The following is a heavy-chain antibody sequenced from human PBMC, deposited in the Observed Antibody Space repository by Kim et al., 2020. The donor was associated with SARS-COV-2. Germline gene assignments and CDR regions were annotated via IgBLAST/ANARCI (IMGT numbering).Heavy chain of an antibody. V-gene: IGHV3-13*01. D-gene: IGHD6-19*01. Sequence: YPGSVKGRLTISRENAKNSLYLQMNSLRAGDTAVYYCARQAVAGEGYFDYWGQGTLVTVS. J-gene: IGHJ4*02. CDR3: ARQAVAGEGYFDY.